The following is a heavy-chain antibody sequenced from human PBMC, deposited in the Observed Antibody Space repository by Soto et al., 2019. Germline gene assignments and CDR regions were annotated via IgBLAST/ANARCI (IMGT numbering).Heavy chain of an antibody. CDR3: ARCGSGSYFASGYYYYYMDG. CDR2: IYPGDSDT. Sequence: GGSLKIPCKGSGYSFSSCWIGWGGQMPGKSLECMGIIYPGDSDTRYSPSFQGQVTISADKSISTAYLQWSSLKASDTAMYYCARCGSGSYFASGYYYYYMDGWGKGTTVTVSS. D-gene: IGHD3-10*01. CDR1: GYSFSSCW. V-gene: IGHV5-51*01. J-gene: IGHJ6*03.